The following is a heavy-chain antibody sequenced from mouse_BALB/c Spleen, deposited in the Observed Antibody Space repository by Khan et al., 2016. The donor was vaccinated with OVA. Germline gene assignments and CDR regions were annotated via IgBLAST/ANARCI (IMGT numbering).Heavy chain of an antibody. CDR1: GYTFTTYW. Sequence: QVQLQQSGAELAKPGASVKMSCKASGYTFTTYWMHWVKQRPGQGLEWIGYITPTSAYTDYNEKFKDKATLSADKSSSTAYMQLSSLTSEDSAVYDCARDRIDYWGQGTTLTVSS. CDR2: ITPTSAYT. J-gene: IGHJ2*01. V-gene: IGHV1-7*01. CDR3: ARDRIDY.